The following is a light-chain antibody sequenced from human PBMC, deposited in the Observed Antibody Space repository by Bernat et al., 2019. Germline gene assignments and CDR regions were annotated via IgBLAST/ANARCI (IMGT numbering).Light chain of an antibody. CDR3: QAWDSCTAV. CDR1: KLGDKY. CDR2: QDS. Sequence: SYELTQPPSVSVSPGQTASITCSGNKLGDKYVSWYQLKPGQAPELVIYQDSKRPSGIPERVSGSSSGNAATLTISGTQARDEADYYCQAWDSCTAVFGGGTKLTVL. J-gene: IGLJ3*02. V-gene: IGLV3-1*01.